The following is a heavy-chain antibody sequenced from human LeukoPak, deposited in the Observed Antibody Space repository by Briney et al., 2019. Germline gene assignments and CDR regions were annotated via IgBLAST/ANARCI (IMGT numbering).Heavy chain of an antibody. Sequence: PSETLSLTCAVYGGSFSGYYWSWIRQPPGKGLEWIGEINHSGSTNYNPSLKSRVTIPVDTSKNQFSLKLSSVTAADTAVYYCARRHRTIKRFDPWGQGTLVTVSS. V-gene: IGHV4-34*01. D-gene: IGHD2-2*01. CDR2: INHSGST. CDR1: GGSFSGYY. J-gene: IGHJ5*02. CDR3: ARRHRTIKRFDP.